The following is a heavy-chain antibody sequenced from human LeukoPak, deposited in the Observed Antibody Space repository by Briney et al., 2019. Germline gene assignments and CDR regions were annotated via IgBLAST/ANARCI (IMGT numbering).Heavy chain of an antibody. J-gene: IGHJ3*02. CDR1: GYTFSDFG. V-gene: IGHV1-8*01. CDR3: ARRGVPAAIAAFDI. Sequence: ASVKVSCKASGYTFSDFGINWVRQATGQGLEWMGWMNPNSGNTGYAQKFQGRVTITRNTSISTAYMELSSLRSEDTAVYYCARRGVPAAIAAFDIWGQGTMVTVSS. CDR2: MNPNSGNT. D-gene: IGHD2-2*02.